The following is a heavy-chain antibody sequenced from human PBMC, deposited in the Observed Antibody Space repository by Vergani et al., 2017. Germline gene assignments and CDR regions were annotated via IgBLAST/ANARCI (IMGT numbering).Heavy chain of an antibody. J-gene: IGHJ4*02. Sequence: QVQLVQSGAEVKKTGSSVKVSCKASGYTFTYRYLHWVRQAPGQGLEWMGWINPNSGGTNYAQKFQGRVTMTRDTSISTAYMELSRLRSDDTAVYYCARASTTVIPLDYWGQGTLVTVSS. CDR2: INPNSGGT. V-gene: IGHV1-2*02. D-gene: IGHD4-17*01. CDR3: ARASTTVIPLDY. CDR1: GYTFTYRY.